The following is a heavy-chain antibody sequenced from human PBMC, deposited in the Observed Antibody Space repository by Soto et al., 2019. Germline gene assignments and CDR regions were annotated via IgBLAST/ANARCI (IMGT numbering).Heavy chain of an antibody. Sequence: QVQLVQSGAEVKKPGASVKVSCKASEDTFTRYVIHWVRQAPAQSLEWMGWINAGNGNTKYTQNFKGRVTITRDASASTAYMELSSLRSQATSVYYCATSTIDTSTWKQYFYGMDVWGQGSTVTVSS. J-gene: IGHJ6*02. CDR1: EDTFTRYV. CDR3: ATSTIDTSTWKQYFYGMDV. D-gene: IGHD6-13*01. CDR2: INAGNGNT. V-gene: IGHV1-3*01.